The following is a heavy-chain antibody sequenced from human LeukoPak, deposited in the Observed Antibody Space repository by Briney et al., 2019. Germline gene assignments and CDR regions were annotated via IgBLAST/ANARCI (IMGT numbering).Heavy chain of an antibody. D-gene: IGHD2-2*01. CDR1: GGSFSGYY. Sequence: SAPLSLTCAVYGGSFSGYYWSWIRQPPGKGLEWIGEINHSGSTNYNPSLKSRVTISVDTSKNQFSLKLSSVTAADTAVYYCARRIGYCSSTSCFLAFDIWGQGTMVTVSS. CDR3: ARRIGYCSSTSCFLAFDI. J-gene: IGHJ3*02. V-gene: IGHV4-34*01. CDR2: INHSGST.